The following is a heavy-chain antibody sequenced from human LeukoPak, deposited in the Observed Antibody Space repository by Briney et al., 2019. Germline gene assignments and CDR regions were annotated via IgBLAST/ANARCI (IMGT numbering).Heavy chain of an antibody. Sequence: GESLKISCKGSGYSFTSYWIGWVRQMPGKGLEWMGIIYPGDSDTRYSPSFQGQVTISADKSIGTAYLQWSSLKASDTAMYYCARSQGITGIRYYFDYWGQGTLVTVSS. CDR1: GYSFTSYW. J-gene: IGHJ4*02. CDR3: ARSQGITGIRYYFDY. D-gene: IGHD1-20*01. CDR2: IYPGDSDT. V-gene: IGHV5-51*01.